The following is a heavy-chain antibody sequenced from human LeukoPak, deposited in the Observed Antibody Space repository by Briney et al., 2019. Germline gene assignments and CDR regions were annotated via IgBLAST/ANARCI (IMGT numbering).Heavy chain of an antibody. CDR1: GYTFTGYY. CDR2: INPNSGGT. J-gene: IGHJ5*02. Sequence: ASVKVSCKASGYTFTGYYMHWVRQAPGQGLEWMGGINPNSGGTNYAQKFQGRVTMTRDTSISTAYMELSRLRSDDTAVYYCARAPQEQQLANWFDPWGQGTLVTVSS. V-gene: IGHV1-2*02. CDR3: ARAPQEQQLANWFDP. D-gene: IGHD6-13*01.